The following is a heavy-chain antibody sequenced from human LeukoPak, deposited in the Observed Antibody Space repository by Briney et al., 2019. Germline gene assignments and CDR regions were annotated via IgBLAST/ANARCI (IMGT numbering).Heavy chain of an antibody. J-gene: IGHJ3*01. CDR3: AKKPRRYCSSTSCRNF. D-gene: IGHD2-2*01. CDR1: GFTFSSYA. V-gene: IGHV3-23*01. CDR2: ISGSGGST. Sequence: GGSLRLSCAASGFTFSSYAMGWVRQAPGKGLEWVSAISGSGGSTYYADSVKGRLTISRDNSKNTLYLQMNSLRAEDTAVYYCAKKPRRYCSSTSCRNFWGQGTMVTVSS.